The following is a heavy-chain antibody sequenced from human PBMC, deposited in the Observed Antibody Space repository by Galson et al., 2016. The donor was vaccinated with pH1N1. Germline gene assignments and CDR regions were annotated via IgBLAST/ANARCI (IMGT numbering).Heavy chain of an antibody. CDR2: MYYSGSS. CDR1: GGSITTHY. CDR3: AKYYDVSTGLIKAFDI. D-gene: IGHD3-22*01. V-gene: IGHV4-59*11. Sequence: SETLSLTCTVSGGSITTHYWSWIRQPPGKGLEYIGYMYYSGSSDYNPSLKSRVTIPIDTPKNQFSLKLSSVTAADTAVYYCAKYYDVSTGLIKAFDIWGQGTMVTVSS. J-gene: IGHJ3*02.